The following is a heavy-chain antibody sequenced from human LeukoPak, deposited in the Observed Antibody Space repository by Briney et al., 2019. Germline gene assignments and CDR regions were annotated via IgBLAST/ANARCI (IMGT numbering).Heavy chain of an antibody. CDR3: ARDGETQSYDYVWGSYRHHDAFDI. CDR1: GYTFTSYG. Sequence: VSVKVSCKASGYTFTSYGISWVRQAPGQGLEWMGWISAYNGNTNYAQKLQGRVTMTTDTSTSTAYMELSSLRSEDTAVYYCARDGETQSYDYVWGSYRHHDAFDIWGQGTMVTVSS. CDR2: ISAYNGNT. J-gene: IGHJ3*02. D-gene: IGHD3-16*02. V-gene: IGHV1-18*01.